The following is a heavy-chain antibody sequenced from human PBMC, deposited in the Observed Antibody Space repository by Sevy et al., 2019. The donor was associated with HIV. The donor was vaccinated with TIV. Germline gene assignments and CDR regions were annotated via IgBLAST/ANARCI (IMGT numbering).Heavy chain of an antibody. CDR3: ARRYFYDSRGSTVFDY. Sequence: SETLSLTCAVSGGSISSGLYSWSWIRQPPGKGLEWIGYIHQSGSTSYTPSLKSRVNISLDRSKNQFSLKMSSVTAADTAVYYCARRYFYDSRGSTVFDYWGQGTLVTVSS. V-gene: IGHV4-30-2*02. CDR2: IHQSGST. J-gene: IGHJ4*02. CDR1: GGSISSGLYS. D-gene: IGHD3-22*01.